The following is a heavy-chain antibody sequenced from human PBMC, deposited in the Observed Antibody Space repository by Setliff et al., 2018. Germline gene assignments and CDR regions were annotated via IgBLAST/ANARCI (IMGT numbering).Heavy chain of an antibody. V-gene: IGHV1-2*02. CDR3: ARGEHIVSGDFYHYIDV. D-gene: IGHD2-15*01. J-gene: IGHJ6*03. CDR2: INPNAGNI. CDR1: GYTFTAYY. Sequence: ASVKVSCKASGYTFTAYYIHWVRQAPGQGLEWMGWINPNAGNINYIQKFQGRVTMTRDTSISTAYMELRRLKSDDTAVYYCARGEHIVSGDFYHYIDVWGEGTTVTAP.